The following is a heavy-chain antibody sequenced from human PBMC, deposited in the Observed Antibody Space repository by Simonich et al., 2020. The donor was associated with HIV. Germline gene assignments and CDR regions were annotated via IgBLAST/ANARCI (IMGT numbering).Heavy chain of an antibody. D-gene: IGHD3-9*01. CDR3: ATWEVKDNVLTGFSYWYFDL. V-gene: IGHV1-24*01. J-gene: IGHJ2*01. CDR2: FEPKVSET. CDR1: GHTLTELS. Sequence: QVQLVQSGAEVKKPGASVKVSCKVSGHTLTELSMHWVRQTPGRGLEWMGGFEPKVSETLYGHKFQGRVTMTEDTSTDTAYMELSSLRSEDTALYYCATWEVKDNVLTGFSYWYFDLWGRGTLVTVSS.